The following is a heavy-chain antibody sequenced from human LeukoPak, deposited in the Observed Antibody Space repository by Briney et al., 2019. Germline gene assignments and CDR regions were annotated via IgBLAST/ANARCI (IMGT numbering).Heavy chain of an antibody. V-gene: IGHV4-59*08. CDR2: IYYSGST. CDR3: ARSYNWFDP. J-gene: IGHJ5*02. CDR1: GGSISSYY. Sequence: SETLSLTCTVSGGSISSYYWSWIRQPPGKGLEWIGYIYYSGSTNYNPSLKSRVTISVDTSKNQFSLKLSSVTAADTAVHYCARSYNWFDPWGQGTLVTVSS.